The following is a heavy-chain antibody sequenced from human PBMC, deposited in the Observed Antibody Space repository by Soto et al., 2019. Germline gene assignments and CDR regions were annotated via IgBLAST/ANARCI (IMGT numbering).Heavy chain of an antibody. Sequence: QVQLVQSGAEVKKPGASVKVSCKASGYTFTTNAINWVRQAPGLRLEWMGWTNAGNGNTKYPQKFQGRVTITRDTCASTAYMELISLRSEDTAIYYCARGPPITLVRGVYYYYYYMDVWGKGTTVTVSS. CDR2: TNAGNGNT. V-gene: IGHV1-3*01. J-gene: IGHJ6*03. CDR3: ARGPPITLVRGVYYYYYYMDV. D-gene: IGHD3-10*01. CDR1: GYTFTTNA.